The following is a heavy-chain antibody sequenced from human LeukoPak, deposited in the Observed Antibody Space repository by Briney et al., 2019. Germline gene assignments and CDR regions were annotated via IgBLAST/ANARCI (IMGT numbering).Heavy chain of an antibody. D-gene: IGHD3-10*01. J-gene: IGHJ4*02. V-gene: IGHV3-43*02. Sequence: GGSLRLSCAASGFTFDDYAMHWVRQAPGKGLEWVSLISGDGGSTYYADSVKGRFTISRDTAKNTLYLDMNRLRADDTAVYYCTRAGSGSSYDCWGQGALVTVSS. CDR2: ISGDGGST. CDR3: TRAGSGSSYDC. CDR1: GFTFDDYA.